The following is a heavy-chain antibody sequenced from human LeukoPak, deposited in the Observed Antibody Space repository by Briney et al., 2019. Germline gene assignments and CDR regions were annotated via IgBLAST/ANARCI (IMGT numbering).Heavy chain of an antibody. CDR1: GFTVSSNY. CDR3: ARYSGSYHFLDY. Sequence: GGSLRLSCAASGFTVSSNYMSWVRQAPGEGLEWVSVIYSGGSTYYADSVKGRFTISRDNSKNTLYLQMNSLRAEDTAVYYCARYSGSYHFLDYWGQGTLVTVSS. CDR2: IYSGGST. V-gene: IGHV3-66*01. J-gene: IGHJ4*02. D-gene: IGHD1-26*01.